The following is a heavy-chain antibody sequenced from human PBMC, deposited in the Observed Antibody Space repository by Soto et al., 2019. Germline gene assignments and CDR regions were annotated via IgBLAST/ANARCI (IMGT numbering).Heavy chain of an antibody. Sequence: QVQLVESGGGVVQPGRSLRLSCAASGFTFSSYAMHWVRQAPGKGLEWVAVISYDGSNKYYADSVKGRFTISRDNSKNPQSLQMKSLRGGDTAVYYCARGCYRFNSGYGFSVDVWGQGTTVTVSS. CDR3: ARGCYRFNSGYGFSVDV. D-gene: IGHD5-12*01. V-gene: IGHV3-30-3*01. CDR1: GFTFSSYA. J-gene: IGHJ6*02. CDR2: ISYDGSNK.